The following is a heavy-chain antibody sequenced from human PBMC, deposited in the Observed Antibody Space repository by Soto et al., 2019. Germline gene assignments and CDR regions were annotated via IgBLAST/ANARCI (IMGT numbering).Heavy chain of an antibody. CDR2: ISAYNGNT. Sequence: QVQLVQSGAEVKKPGASVKVSCKASGYTFTSYGISWVRQAPGQGLEWMGWISAYNGNTNYAQKLQGRVTMTTDTAPSTAYMELRSLRSDDTAVYYCARDGARYFYWFPPTFDPWGQGTLVTVSS. V-gene: IGHV1-18*01. CDR1: GYTFTSYG. CDR3: ARDGARYFYWFPPTFDP. J-gene: IGHJ5*02. D-gene: IGHD3-9*01.